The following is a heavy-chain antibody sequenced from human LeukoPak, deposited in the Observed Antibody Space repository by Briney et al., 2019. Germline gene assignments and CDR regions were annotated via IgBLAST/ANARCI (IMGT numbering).Heavy chain of an antibody. CDR2: IYYSGST. CDR3: ARQKQWLSPGFDY. Sequence: SETLSLTCTVSGGSISSSSYYWGWIRQPPGKGLEWIGSIYYSGSTYYNPSLESRVTISVDTSKNQFSLKLSSVTAADTAVYYCARQKQWLSPGFDYWGQGTLVTVSS. V-gene: IGHV4-39*01. J-gene: IGHJ4*02. D-gene: IGHD6-19*01. CDR1: GGSISSSSYY.